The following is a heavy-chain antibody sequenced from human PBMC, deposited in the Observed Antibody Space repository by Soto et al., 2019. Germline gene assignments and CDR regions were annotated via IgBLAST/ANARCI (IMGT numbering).Heavy chain of an antibody. D-gene: IGHD6-13*01. CDR1: GGTFSSYA. CDR2: IIPIFGPS. V-gene: IGHV1-69*13. CDR3: AREYRGRAAAGTGYFDY. Sequence: SVKVSCKASGGTFSSYAISWVRQAPGQGLEWMGGIIPIFGPSNYAQKFQGRVTITADESTSTVYMELSSLRSEDTAVYYCAREYRGRAAAGTGYFDYWGQGTLVTVSS. J-gene: IGHJ4*02.